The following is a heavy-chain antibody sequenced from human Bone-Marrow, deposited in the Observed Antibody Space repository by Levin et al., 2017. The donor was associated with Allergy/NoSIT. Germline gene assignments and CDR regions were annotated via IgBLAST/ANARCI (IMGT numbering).Heavy chain of an antibody. J-gene: IGHJ4*02. CDR2: IDPIDSWT. D-gene: IGHD3-10*01. V-gene: IGHV5-10-1*01. CDR1: GYNFSNYW. CDR3: AILPSPPPYSGSHYGHAY. Sequence: KVSCRGSGYNFSNYWIYWVRQMPGKGLEWLGRIDPIDSWTTYKPSLQGHVTISTDKSISTAFLQWSSLRASDTAMYYCAILPSPPPYSGSHYGHAYWGQGTLVTVSS.